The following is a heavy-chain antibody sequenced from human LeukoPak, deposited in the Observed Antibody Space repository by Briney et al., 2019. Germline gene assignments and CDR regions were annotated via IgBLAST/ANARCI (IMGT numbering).Heavy chain of an antibody. CDR1: GYTLTELS. CDR3: ATAPNTGRYSGYDIDY. D-gene: IGHD5-12*01. Sequence: GASVKVSCKVSGYTLTELSMHWVRQAPGKGLEWMGAFDPEDGETIYAQKFQGRVTMTEDTSTDTAYMELSSLRSEDTAVYYCATAPNTGRYSGYDIDYWGQGTLVTVSS. J-gene: IGHJ4*02. V-gene: IGHV1-24*01. CDR2: FDPEDGET.